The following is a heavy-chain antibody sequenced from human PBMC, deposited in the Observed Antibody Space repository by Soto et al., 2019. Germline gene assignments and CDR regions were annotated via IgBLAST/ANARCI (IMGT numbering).Heavy chain of an antibody. CDR1: GFTFSSYG. J-gene: IGHJ6*02. CDR2: IWYDGTNK. D-gene: IGHD6-13*01. V-gene: IGHV3-33*01. CDR3: ARARGAAAGTRYDYGMDD. Sequence: QVQLVESGGGVVQPGRSLRLSCAASGFTFSSYGMHWVRQAPGKGLEWVAVIWYDGTNKYYADSVKGRFTISRDNSKNTLYLQMNSLRDEDTAVYYCARARGAAAGTRYDYGMDDWGQGTTVTVSS.